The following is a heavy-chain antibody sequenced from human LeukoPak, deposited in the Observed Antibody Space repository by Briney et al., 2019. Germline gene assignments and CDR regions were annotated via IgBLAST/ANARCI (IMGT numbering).Heavy chain of an antibody. Sequence: GGSLRLSCAASGFIFSHYPMHWVRQAPGKGLEWVAVISFDGXNEXYXXXXXXRFAISRDNSKNTLYLQMSSLRAEDTAVYYXXXXXXVXXXXXDCWGQGTLVTVSX. V-gene: IGHV3-30*09. J-gene: IGHJ4*02. CDR3: XXXXXVXXXXXDC. CDR2: ISFDGXNE. CDR1: GFIFSHYP.